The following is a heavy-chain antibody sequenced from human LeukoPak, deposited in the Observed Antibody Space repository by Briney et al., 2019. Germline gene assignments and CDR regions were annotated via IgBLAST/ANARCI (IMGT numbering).Heavy chain of an antibody. CDR3: ARPVTPYCSGGSCYSFQH. J-gene: IGHJ1*01. Sequence: GGSLRLSCAASGITFRSYGMHWVRQAPGKGLEMVAVISYDGSHKYYADSVKGHYNIYRDNAKNSLYVQMKRLRAEDTAVYYCARPVTPYCSGGSCYSFQHWGQGTLVTVSS. CDR2: ISYDGSHK. D-gene: IGHD2-15*01. CDR1: GITFRSYG. V-gene: IGHV3-30*03.